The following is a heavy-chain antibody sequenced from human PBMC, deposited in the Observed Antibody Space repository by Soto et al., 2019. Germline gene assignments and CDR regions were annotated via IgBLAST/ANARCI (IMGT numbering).Heavy chain of an antibody. J-gene: IGHJ4*02. CDR3: ARSIAAAVVLDY. D-gene: IGHD6-13*01. Sequence: ASVKVSCKASGYTFTSYGISWVRQAPGQGLEWMGWISAYSGSTNYAQKLQGRVTMTTDTSTSTAYMELRSLRSDDTAVYYCARSIAAAVVLDYWAQGSLVTVSS. CDR1: GYTFTSYG. CDR2: ISAYSGST. V-gene: IGHV1-18*01.